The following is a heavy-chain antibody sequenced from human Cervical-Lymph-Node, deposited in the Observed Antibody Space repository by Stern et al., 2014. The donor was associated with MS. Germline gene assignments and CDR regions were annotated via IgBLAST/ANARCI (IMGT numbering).Heavy chain of an antibody. CDR3: ARRRFSSGPSDY. CDR1: GYNFDSYW. V-gene: IGHV5-51*03. D-gene: IGHD6-19*01. Sequence: EVHLVESGAEVKKPGESLKISCKGSGYNFDSYWIGWVRQMPGKGPEWMGMRYPGDSDTRYSPSFQGQITISADKSNSTAYLQWRSLMASDSAMYYCARRRFSSGPSDYWGQGTLVTVSS. J-gene: IGHJ4*02. CDR2: RYPGDSDT.